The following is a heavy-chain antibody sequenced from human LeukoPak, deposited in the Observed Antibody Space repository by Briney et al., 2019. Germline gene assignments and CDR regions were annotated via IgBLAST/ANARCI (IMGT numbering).Heavy chain of an antibody. J-gene: IGHJ6*03. V-gene: IGHV4-59*01. CDR1: GGSISSYY. Sequence: SETLSLTCTVSGGSISSYYWSWIRQPPGKGLEWIGYIYYSGSTNYNPSLKSRVTISVDTSKNQFSLKLSSVTAADTAVYYCARVSYGVPAAMGYYYYYMDVWGKGTRSPSP. CDR3: ARVSYGVPAAMGYYYYYMDV. CDR2: IYYSGST. D-gene: IGHD2-2*01.